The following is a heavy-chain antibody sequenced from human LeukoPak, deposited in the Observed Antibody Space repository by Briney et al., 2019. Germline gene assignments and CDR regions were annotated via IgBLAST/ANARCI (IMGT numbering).Heavy chain of an antibody. CDR3: ARDLPSTPNWELDY. D-gene: IGHD7-27*01. V-gene: IGHV1-2*06. CDR2: IDPNNGDT. Sequence: ASVKVSCKASGYTFTGYYIHWVRQAPGEGLEWMGRIDPNNGDTNYAQRFQGRVNMTRDTSITTAYMELSSLRFDDTAVYYCARDLPSTPNWELDYWGQGTLVTVSS. CDR1: GYTFTGYY. J-gene: IGHJ4*02.